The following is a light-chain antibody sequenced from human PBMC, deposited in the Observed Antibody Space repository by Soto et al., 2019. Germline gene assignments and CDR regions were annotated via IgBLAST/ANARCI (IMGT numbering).Light chain of an antibody. CDR2: DAS. Sequence: EIVSTQSPATLSLSPGERATLSCRASQSVSSYLAWYQQKPGQAPRLLIYDASNRATGIPARFSGSGSGTDFTLTISSLEPEDFAVYYCQQRSNWPPYPFGGGTKVEIK. CDR3: QQRSNWPPYP. J-gene: IGKJ4*01. CDR1: QSVSSY. V-gene: IGKV3-11*01.